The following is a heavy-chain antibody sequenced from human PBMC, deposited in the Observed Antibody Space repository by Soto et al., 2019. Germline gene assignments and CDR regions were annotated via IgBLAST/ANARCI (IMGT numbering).Heavy chain of an antibody. V-gene: IGHV4-30-4*01. CDR1: GGSISSGYYY. Sequence: LSLTCSVSGGSISSGYYYWSWIRQPPGKGLEWIGNIYYSGNTYYNPSLKSRLIISIDTSKNQFSLKLSSVTAADTAVYYCAREADILTGRNWFDPWGQGTLVTVSS. CDR3: AREADILTGRNWFDP. D-gene: IGHD3-9*01. CDR2: IYYSGNT. J-gene: IGHJ5*02.